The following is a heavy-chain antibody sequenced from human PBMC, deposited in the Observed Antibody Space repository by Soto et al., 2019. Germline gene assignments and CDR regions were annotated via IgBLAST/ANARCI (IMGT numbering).Heavy chain of an antibody. J-gene: IGHJ4*02. CDR1: GGTFSSYA. CDR3: ARESSSDYYGSGSYGDKDDY. V-gene: IGHV1-69*01. D-gene: IGHD3-10*01. CDR2: IIPIFGTA. Sequence: QVQLVQSGAEVKKPGASVKVSCKASGGTFSSYAISWVRQAPGQGLEWMGGIIPIFGTANYAQKFQGRVTITADESTSTPYMELSSLRSEDTAVYYCARESSSDYYGSGSYGDKDDYWGQGTLVTVSS.